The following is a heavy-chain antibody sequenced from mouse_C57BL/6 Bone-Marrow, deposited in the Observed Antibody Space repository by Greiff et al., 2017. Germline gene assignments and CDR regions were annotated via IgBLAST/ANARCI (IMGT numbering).Heavy chain of an antibody. Sequence: EVMLVESGGGLVQPGGSLSLSCAASGFTFTDYYMSWVRQPPGKALEWLGFIRNKANGYTTEYSASVKGRFTISRDNSQSILYLQMNALRAEDSATYYCARSQGVYFDYWGQGTTLTVSS. CDR1: GFTFTDYY. CDR2: IRNKANGYTT. CDR3: ARSQGVYFDY. V-gene: IGHV7-3*01. J-gene: IGHJ2*01.